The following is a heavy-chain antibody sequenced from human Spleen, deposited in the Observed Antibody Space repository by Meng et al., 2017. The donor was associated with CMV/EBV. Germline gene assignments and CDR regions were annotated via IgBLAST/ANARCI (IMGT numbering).Heavy chain of an antibody. CDR3: AKGDSSGHSYFDY. V-gene: IGHV3-23*05. CDR2: MFGGGSTT. J-gene: IGHJ4*02. CDR1: GLSFSTYA. Sequence: CAASGLSFSTYAMGWVRQAPGKGLEWVSTMFGGGSTTYSADSVKGRFSISRDNSMNTVFLQMNSLRTDDTAVYYCAKGDSSGHSYFDYWGQGTLVTVSS. D-gene: IGHD3-22*01.